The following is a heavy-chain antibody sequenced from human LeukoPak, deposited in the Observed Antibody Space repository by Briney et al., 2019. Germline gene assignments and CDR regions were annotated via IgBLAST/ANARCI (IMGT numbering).Heavy chain of an antibody. CDR3: ARVAENWFDP. J-gene: IGHJ5*02. V-gene: IGHV3-7*03. CDR2: IKQDGSEK. CDR1: GFTFSTYW. Sequence: GGSLRLSCEASGFTFSTYWMSWVRQAPGKGLEWVANIKQDGSEKYYVDSVKGRFTISRDNAKNSLYLQMNSQRAEDTAVYYCARVAENWFDPWGQGTVVTVSS.